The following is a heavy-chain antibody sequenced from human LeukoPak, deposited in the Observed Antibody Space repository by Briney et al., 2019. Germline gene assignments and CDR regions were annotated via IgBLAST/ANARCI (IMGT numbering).Heavy chain of an antibody. D-gene: IGHD3-10*01. CDR3: ARLTKNDSGSSRFGKKKRGYMDV. V-gene: IGHV4-34*01. Sequence: SETLSLTCAVYGGSFSGYYWSWIRQPPGKGLEWIGEINHSGTTNYHPSLKSRVTISVDTSKNQFSLKLSSVTAADTAVYYCARLTKNDSGSSRFGKKKRGYMDVWGKGTTVTISS. CDR2: INHSGTT. CDR1: GGSFSGYY. J-gene: IGHJ6*03.